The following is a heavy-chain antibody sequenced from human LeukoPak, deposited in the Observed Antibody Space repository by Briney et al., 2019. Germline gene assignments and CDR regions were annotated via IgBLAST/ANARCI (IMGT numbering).Heavy chain of an antibody. CDR1: GGSISSGTYY. CDR3: ARDGGVAVAEDY. D-gene: IGHD6-19*01. Sequence: SETLSLTCTVSGGSISSGTYYWGWIRQSPGKGLEWIGSIYYSGSTYYNPSLKSRVTISIDTSKNQFSLNLSSVTAADTAVYYCARDGGVAVAEDYWGQGTLVTVSS. CDR2: IYYSGST. V-gene: IGHV4-39*07. J-gene: IGHJ4*02.